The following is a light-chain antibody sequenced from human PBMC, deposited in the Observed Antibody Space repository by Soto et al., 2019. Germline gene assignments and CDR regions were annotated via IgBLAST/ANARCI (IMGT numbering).Light chain of an antibody. CDR1: QSVSSY. Sequence: EIVLTQSPATLSLSPGERATLSCRASQSVSSYLAWYQQKPDQAPRLLIYDASNWATGMPARFSGSGSGTDFTLTISSLEPEDFAVYYCQQRSNWPPMYTFGQGTKLEIK. CDR2: DAS. V-gene: IGKV3-11*01. J-gene: IGKJ2*01. CDR3: QQRSNWPPMYT.